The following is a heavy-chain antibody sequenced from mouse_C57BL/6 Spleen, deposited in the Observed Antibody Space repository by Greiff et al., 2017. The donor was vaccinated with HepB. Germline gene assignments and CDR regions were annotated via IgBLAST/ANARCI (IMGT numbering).Heavy chain of an antibody. CDR2: ISDGGSYT. J-gene: IGHJ1*03. Sequence: DVQLVESGGGLVKPGGSLKLSCAASGFTFSSYAMSWVRQTPEKRLEWVATISDGGSYTYYPDNVKGRFTISRDNAKNNLYLQMSHLKSEDTAMYYCARGGLGYYGNFWYFDVWGTGTTVTVSS. CDR3: ARGGLGYYGNFWYFDV. CDR1: GFTFSSYA. V-gene: IGHV5-4*01. D-gene: IGHD2-1*01.